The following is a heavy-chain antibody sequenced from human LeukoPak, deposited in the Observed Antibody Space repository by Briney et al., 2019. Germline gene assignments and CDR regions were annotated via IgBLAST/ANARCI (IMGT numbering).Heavy chain of an antibody. J-gene: IGHJ4*02. CDR3: ARGGTTGFPY. Sequence: GGSLRLSCAASGFTFSSYSMNWVRQAPGKGLEWVSYISKTITTIYYADSVKGRFTISRDNARNTLYLQMNSLRAEDTAVYYCARGGTTGFPYWGQGTLVTVSS. CDR2: ISKTITTI. V-gene: IGHV3-48*01. CDR1: GFTFSSYS. D-gene: IGHD2/OR15-2a*01.